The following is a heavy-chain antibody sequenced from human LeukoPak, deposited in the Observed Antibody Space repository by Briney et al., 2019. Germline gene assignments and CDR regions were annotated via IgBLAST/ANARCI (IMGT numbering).Heavy chain of an antibody. CDR1: GGTFSSYA. J-gene: IGHJ4*02. Sequence: SVKVSCKASGGTFSSYAISWVRQAPGQGLEWMGGIISIFGTAYAQKLQGRVTMTTDTSTSTAYMELRSLRSDDTAVYYCARETMVRGVIGEDYWGQGTLVTVSS. D-gene: IGHD3-10*01. CDR2: IISIFGTA. V-gene: IGHV1-69*05. CDR3: ARETMVRGVIGEDY.